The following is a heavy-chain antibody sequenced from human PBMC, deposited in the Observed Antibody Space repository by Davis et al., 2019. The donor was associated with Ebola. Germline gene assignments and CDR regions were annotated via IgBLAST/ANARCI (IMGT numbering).Heavy chain of an antibody. CDR1: GGTFSSYA. D-gene: IGHD3-9*01. CDR2: MNPNSGNT. CDR3: ARKVPYYDILTGYNWYFDL. J-gene: IGHJ2*01. Sequence: AASVKVSCKASGGTFSSYAISWVRQATGQGLEWMGWMNPNSGNTGYAQKFQGRVTMTRNTSISTAYMELSSLRSEDTAVYYCARKVPYYDILTGYNWYFDLWGRGTLVTVSS. V-gene: IGHV1-8*02.